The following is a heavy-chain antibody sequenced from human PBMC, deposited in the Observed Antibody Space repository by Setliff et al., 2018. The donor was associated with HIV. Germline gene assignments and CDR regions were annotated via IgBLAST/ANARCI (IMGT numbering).Heavy chain of an antibody. D-gene: IGHD4-17*01. J-gene: IGHJ4*02. CDR2: IYHNGNT. Sequence: PSETLSLTCAVSGGSISSSNWWSWVRQPPGKGLEWIGEIYHNGNTNYSQSLKNRVTMSVDNSKNQFSLMVRSVTAADTAVYYCARDWRAYGVLGSWGQGMLVTGSS. V-gene: IGHV4-4*02. CDR3: ARDWRAYGVLGS. CDR1: GGSISSSNW.